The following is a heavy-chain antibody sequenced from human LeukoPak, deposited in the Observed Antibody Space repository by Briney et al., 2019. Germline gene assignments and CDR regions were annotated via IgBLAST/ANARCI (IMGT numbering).Heavy chain of an antibody. V-gene: IGHV3-53*01. CDR2: IYSGGST. Sequence: GGSLRLSCAASGFTVSSNYMSWVRQAPGKGLEWVSVIYSGGSTYYADSVKGRFTISRDNSKNTLYLQMNSLRAEDTAVYYCARHFKYYDILTGYYWLGAFDIWGQGTMVTVSS. CDR1: GFTVSSNY. CDR3: ARHFKYYDILTGYYWLGAFDI. J-gene: IGHJ3*02. D-gene: IGHD3-9*01.